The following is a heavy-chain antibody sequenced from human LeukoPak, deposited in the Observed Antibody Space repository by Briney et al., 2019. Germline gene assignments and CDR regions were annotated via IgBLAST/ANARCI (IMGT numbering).Heavy chain of an antibody. J-gene: IGHJ5*02. Sequence: GGSLRLSCAASGFTFSSYWMSWVRQAPGKGLEWVANIKKDGSEKYYVDSVKGRFTISRDNAKTSLYLQMNSLRAEDTAVYYCAKDPPSHDYGDYDGGYWFDPWGQGTLVTVSS. CDR2: IKKDGSEK. CDR3: AKDPPSHDYGDYDGGYWFDP. V-gene: IGHV3-7*03. D-gene: IGHD4-17*01. CDR1: GFTFSSYW.